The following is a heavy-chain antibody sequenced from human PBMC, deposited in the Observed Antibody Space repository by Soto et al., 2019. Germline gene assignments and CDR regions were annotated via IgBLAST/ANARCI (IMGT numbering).Heavy chain of an antibody. V-gene: IGHV3-33*01. CDR1: GFTFSSYG. D-gene: IGHD1-1*01. J-gene: IGHJ6*02. Sequence: QVQQVESGGGVVQPGRSLRLSCAASGFTFSSYGMHWVRQAPGKGLEWVAVIWYDGSNKYYADSVKGRFTISRDNSKNTLYLLKNSLLAEYTPSYCCARDHTTGTSDYYYGMDVWGQGTTVTVSS. CDR3: ARDHTTGTSDYYYGMDV. CDR2: IWYDGSNK.